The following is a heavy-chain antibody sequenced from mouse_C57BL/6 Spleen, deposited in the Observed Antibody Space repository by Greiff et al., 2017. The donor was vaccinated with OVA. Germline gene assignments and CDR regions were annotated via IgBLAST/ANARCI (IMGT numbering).Heavy chain of an antibody. CDR2: INPSSGYT. D-gene: IGHD2-5*01. Sequence: VQLQQSGAELAKPGASVKLSCKASGYTFTSSWMHWVKQRPGQGLEWIGSINPSSGYTKYNQKLKDKATLTADKSSSTAYMQLSSLTYDDSAFSYCASSPASSSNYGNMAYWCQGTSVTVSS. J-gene: IGHJ4*01. V-gene: IGHV1-7*01. CDR1: GYTFTSSW. CDR3: ASSPASSSNYGNMAY.